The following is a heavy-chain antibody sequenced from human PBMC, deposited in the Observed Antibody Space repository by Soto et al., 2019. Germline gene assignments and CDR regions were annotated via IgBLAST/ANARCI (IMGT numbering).Heavy chain of an antibody. D-gene: IGHD6-13*01. Sequence: SETLSLTCTVSGGSISSYYWSWIRQPPGKGLEWIGYIYYSGSTYYSPSLKSRVTISRDTSKNQFSLKLTSVTAADTAVYYCARESRSWYGSIWDYWGQGTLVTRLL. CDR1: GGSISSYY. CDR3: ARESRSWYGSIWDY. CDR2: IYYSGST. J-gene: IGHJ4*02. V-gene: IGHV4-59*12.